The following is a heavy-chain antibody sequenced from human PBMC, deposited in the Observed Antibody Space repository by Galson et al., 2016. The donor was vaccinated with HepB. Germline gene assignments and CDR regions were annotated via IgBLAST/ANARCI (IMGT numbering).Heavy chain of an antibody. Sequence: SLRLSCAASGFTFTKFWMHWVRQAPGKGLVWVSRVNTDGSVTDHADSVKGRSTISRDNAKNTLYLQMNSLTVDDRAVYYCAGGASSWADSWGQGTLVTVS. CDR3: AGGASSWADS. D-gene: IGHD6-13*01. J-gene: IGHJ5*01. V-gene: IGHV3-74*01. CDR1: GFTFTKFW. CDR2: VNTDGSVT.